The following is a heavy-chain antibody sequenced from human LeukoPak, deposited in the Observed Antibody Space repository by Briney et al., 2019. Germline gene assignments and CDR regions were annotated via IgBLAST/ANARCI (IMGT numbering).Heavy chain of an antibody. J-gene: IGHJ5*02. Sequence: ASVKVSCKASGYTFTSYAMNWVRQAPGQGLEWMGWINTNTGNPTYAQGFTGRFVFSLDTSVSTAYLQISSLKAEDTAVYYCARDSVAHCSSTSCYIYNWFDPWGQGTLVTVSS. V-gene: IGHV7-4-1*02. CDR2: INTNTGNP. D-gene: IGHD2-2*02. CDR3: ARDSVAHCSSTSCYIYNWFDP. CDR1: GYTFTSYA.